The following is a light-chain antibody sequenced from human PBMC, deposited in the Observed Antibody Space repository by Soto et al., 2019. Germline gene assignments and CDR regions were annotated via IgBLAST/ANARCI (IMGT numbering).Light chain of an antibody. Sequence: DIQMTQSPSSLSASVGDRVTITCRASQGISEFLAWYQQMPGKAPNLLIYTASTLQSGGPSRFSGSGSGIDFTLTISSLQSEDVATYFCQQYNGVPWTFGEGTKVEL. CDR2: TAS. V-gene: IGKV1-27*01. CDR1: QGISEF. J-gene: IGKJ1*01. CDR3: QQYNGVPWT.